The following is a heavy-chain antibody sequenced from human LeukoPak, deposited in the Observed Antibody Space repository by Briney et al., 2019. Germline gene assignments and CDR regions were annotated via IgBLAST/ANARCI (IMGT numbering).Heavy chain of an antibody. CDR3: ARYRLGQWRNSPQARNWFDP. V-gene: IGHV4-39*07. D-gene: IGHD6-19*01. CDR2: INHSGST. J-gene: IGHJ5*02. Sequence: SETLSLTCTVSSASITSSPYFWGWIRQSPGKGLEWIGEINHSGSTNYNPSFKSRVTISVDTSKNQFSLKLSSVTAADTAVYYCARYRLGQWRNSPQARNWFDPWGQGTLVTVSS. CDR1: SASITSSPYF.